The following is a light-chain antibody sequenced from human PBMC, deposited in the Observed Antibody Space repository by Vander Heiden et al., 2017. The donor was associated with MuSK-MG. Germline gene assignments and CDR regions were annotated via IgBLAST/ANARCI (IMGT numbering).Light chain of an antibody. CDR1: VLGRKY. V-gene: IGLV3-27*01. Sequence: SELTQPSSVSVSPGRTARITCSGDVLGRKYARWFQQKPGQAPLLLIYKDSERPSGIPERFSGSSSGTTITVTISGAQVEDEAEYYCYCATDNDLGLFGGGTKLTVL. J-gene: IGLJ2*01. CDR3: YCATDNDLGL. CDR2: KDS.